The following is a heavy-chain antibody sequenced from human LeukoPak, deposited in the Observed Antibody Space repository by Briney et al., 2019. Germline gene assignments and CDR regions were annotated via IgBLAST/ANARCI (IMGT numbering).Heavy chain of an antibody. CDR3: ARDPIETLNYDILTGYLDY. Sequence: GGSLRLSCAASGFTFSSYGMHWVRQAPGKGLGWVAVIWYDGSNRYYADSVKGRFIISRDNSKTTLYLQMNSLRAEDTAVYYCARDPIETLNYDILTGYLDYWGQGTLVTVSS. CDR2: IWYDGSNR. V-gene: IGHV3-33*01. CDR1: GFTFSSYG. J-gene: IGHJ4*02. D-gene: IGHD3-9*01.